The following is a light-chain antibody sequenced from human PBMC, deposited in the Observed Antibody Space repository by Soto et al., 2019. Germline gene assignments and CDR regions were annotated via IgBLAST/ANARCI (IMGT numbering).Light chain of an antibody. V-gene: IGLV2-14*03. CDR2: DVS. CDR1: SSDVGGYNY. CDR3: SSYTSSSTPYV. J-gene: IGLJ1*01. Sequence: QSVLTQPASVSGSPGQLITLSCTGTSSDVGGYNYVSWYQHHPGKAPKLMIYDVSNRPSGVSNRFSGSKSGNTASLTISGLQAEDEADYYCSSYTSSSTPYVFGTGTKVTVL.